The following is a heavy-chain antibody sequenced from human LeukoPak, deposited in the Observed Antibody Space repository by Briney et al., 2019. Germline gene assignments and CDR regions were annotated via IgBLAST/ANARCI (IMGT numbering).Heavy chain of an antibody. CDR2: IYYSGST. CDR3: ATLTVLYRDY. D-gene: IGHD4-17*01. J-gene: IGHJ4*02. CDR1: GGSISSSRYS. V-gene: IGHV4-39*01. Sequence: KPSETLSLTCTVSGGSISSSRYSWGWIRQPPGKGLEWIGSIYYSGSTYHNPSLKSRVTISVDTSKNQFSLKLSSVTAADTAVYYCATLTVLYRDYWGQGTLVTVSS.